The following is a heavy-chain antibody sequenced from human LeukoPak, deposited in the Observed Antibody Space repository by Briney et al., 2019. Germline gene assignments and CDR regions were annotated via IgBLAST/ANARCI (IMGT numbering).Heavy chain of an antibody. V-gene: IGHV4-4*07. CDR1: GGSISSYY. CDR2: IYTSGST. D-gene: IGHD3-22*01. CDR3: ARDGYYYDSTGYSGDY. Sequence: PSETLSLTCTVSGGSISSYYWSWIRQPAGKGLEWIGRIYTSGSTNYNPSLKSRVTMSVDTSKNQFPVKLSSVTAADTAVYYCARDGYYYDSTGYSGDYWGQGTLVTVSS. J-gene: IGHJ4*02.